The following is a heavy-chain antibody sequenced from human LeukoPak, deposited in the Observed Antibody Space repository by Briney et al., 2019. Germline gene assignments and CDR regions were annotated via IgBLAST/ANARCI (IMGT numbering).Heavy chain of an antibody. V-gene: IGHV3-30*04. J-gene: IGHJ4*02. D-gene: IGHD3-16*02. CDR2: ISYDGTNK. Sequence: PGRSLRLSCAASGFTFSSYAMYWVRQAPGKGLEWVAVISYDGTNKYYADSVKGRFTISRDISKNRLYLQMNSLRGEDTAVCYCARDRLGLRWGDLSPDEGCDYWGQGTLVTVSS. CDR3: ARDRLGLRWGDLSPDEGCDY. CDR1: GFTFSSYA.